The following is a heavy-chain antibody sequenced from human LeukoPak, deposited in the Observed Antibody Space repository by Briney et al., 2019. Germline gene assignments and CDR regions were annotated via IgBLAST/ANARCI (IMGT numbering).Heavy chain of an antibody. D-gene: IGHD3-9*01. J-gene: IGHJ4*02. CDR2: ISSSSSTI. V-gene: IGHV3-48*01. Sequence: GGSLRLSCAASGFTFSSYSMNWVRQAPGKGLEWVSYISSSSSTIYYADSVKGRFTISRDNAKNSLYLQMNSLRAEDTAVYHCARGHTDYDILTGYYSPLDWGQGTLVTVSS. CDR3: ARGHTDYDILTGYYSPLD. CDR1: GFTFSSYS.